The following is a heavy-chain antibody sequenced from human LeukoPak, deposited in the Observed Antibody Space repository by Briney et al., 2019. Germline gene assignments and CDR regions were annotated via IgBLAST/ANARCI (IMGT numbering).Heavy chain of an antibody. J-gene: IGHJ4*02. CDR2: IYPGDSDT. V-gene: IGHV5-51*01. D-gene: IGHD4-17*01. CDR1: GYTFTNYW. CDR3: ARSRGTTVTTFGGY. Sequence: GESLQISCKGSGYTFTNYWIGWVRQMPGKGLEWMGIIYPGDSDTRYSPSFQGQVTISADKSISTAYLQWSSLKASDTAMYHCARSRGTTVTTFGGYWGQGTLVTVSS.